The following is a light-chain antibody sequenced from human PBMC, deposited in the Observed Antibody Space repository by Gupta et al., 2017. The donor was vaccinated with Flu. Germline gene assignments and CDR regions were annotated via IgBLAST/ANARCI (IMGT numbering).Light chain of an antibody. Sequence: QLVLTQPPSASPSLGPSVTTTCTLSSGRSNYASAWHQPQPEKGPRYLMVLNSDGSHSKGDGSPDRFSGSSSGAERYLTISSLQSEDEADYYCQTWGTGFRVFGGGTKLTVL. J-gene: IGLJ3*02. CDR1: SGRSNYA. V-gene: IGLV4-69*01. CDR3: QTWGTGFRV. CDR2: LNSDGSH.